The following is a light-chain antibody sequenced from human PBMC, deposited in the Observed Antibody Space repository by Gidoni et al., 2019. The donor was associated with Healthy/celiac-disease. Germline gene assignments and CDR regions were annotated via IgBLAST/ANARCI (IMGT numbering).Light chain of an antibody. CDR3: QQYNNWRET. CDR2: GAT. Sequence: EIVMTQSPATLSVSPGERATLSCRASQSVSSNLAWYQQKPGQAPRLLLYGATTRATGIPARCSGSGSGTEFTLTISSLQAEDFAVYYCQQYNNWRETFGQGTKVEIK. CDR1: QSVSSN. J-gene: IGKJ1*01. V-gene: IGKV3-15*01.